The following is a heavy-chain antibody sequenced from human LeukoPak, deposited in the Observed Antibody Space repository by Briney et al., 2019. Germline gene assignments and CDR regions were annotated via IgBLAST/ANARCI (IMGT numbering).Heavy chain of an antibody. CDR1: GFTVSSNY. J-gene: IGHJ4*02. CDR2: ISGSGDDT. V-gene: IGHV3-11*06. CDR3: ARGTLNIPGEHGAFDY. D-gene: IGHD1-14*01. Sequence: GGSLRLSCAASGFTVSSNYMSWVRQAPGKGLEWLSYISGSGDDTNYADSVRGRFTISRDNAKNSLYLQMNSLRVEDTAVYYCARGTLNIPGEHGAFDYWGQGTLVTVSS.